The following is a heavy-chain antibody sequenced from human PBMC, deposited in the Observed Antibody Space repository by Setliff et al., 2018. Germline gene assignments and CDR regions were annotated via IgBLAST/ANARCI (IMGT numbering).Heavy chain of an antibody. J-gene: IGHJ4*02. V-gene: IGHV1-2*04. CDR1: GYTFTGYY. Sequence: GASVKVSCKASGYTFTGYYMHWVRQAPGQGLEWMGWINPNSGGTNYAQKFQGWVTMTRDTSISTAYMELRSLRSDDTAVYYCARDLVGYCSGGSCYDWDYWGQGTLVTVSS. D-gene: IGHD2-15*01. CDR3: ARDLVGYCSGGSCYDWDY. CDR2: INPNSGGT.